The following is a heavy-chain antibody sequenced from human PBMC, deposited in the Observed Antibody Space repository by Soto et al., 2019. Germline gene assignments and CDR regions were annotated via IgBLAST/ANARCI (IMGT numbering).Heavy chain of an antibody. Sequence: SETLSLTCTVSGGSISSYYWSWIRQPPGKGLEWIGYIYYSGSTNYNPSHKSRVTISVDTSKNQLSLKLSSVTAADTAVYYCARSGSYYKYAFDIWGQGTMVTVS. J-gene: IGHJ3*02. CDR2: IYYSGST. CDR3: ARSGSYYKYAFDI. V-gene: IGHV4-59*08. D-gene: IGHD1-26*01. CDR1: GGSISSYY.